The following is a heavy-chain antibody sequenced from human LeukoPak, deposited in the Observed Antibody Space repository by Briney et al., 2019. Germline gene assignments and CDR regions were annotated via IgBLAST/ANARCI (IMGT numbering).Heavy chain of an antibody. Sequence: ASVKVSCKASGYTFSTYYLNWVRQAPGQGLEWMGIFHPSGGAKSYAQKFQDRITITSDTATSTMSMELSSLSSEDTAVYYCARGRESSGYQEYYLDHWSQGTLVTVS. D-gene: IGHD3-22*01. CDR3: ARGRESSGYQEYYLDH. V-gene: IGHV1-46*01. CDR2: FHPSGGAK. J-gene: IGHJ4*02. CDR1: GYTFSTYY.